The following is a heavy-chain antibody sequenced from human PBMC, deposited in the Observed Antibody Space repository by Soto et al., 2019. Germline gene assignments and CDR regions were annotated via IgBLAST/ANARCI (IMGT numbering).Heavy chain of an antibody. V-gene: IGHV3-33*06. J-gene: IGHJ4*02. CDR2: IWYDGSNK. D-gene: IGHD2-2*01. CDR1: GFTFSSYV. CDR3: AKDQGSTLYYFDY. Sequence: GGSLRLSCAASGFTFSSYVRHWVRQAPGKGLEWVAVIWYDGSNKYYADSVKGRFTISRDNSKNTLYLQMNSLRAEVTAVYYCAKDQGSTLYYFDYWGQGTLVTVSS.